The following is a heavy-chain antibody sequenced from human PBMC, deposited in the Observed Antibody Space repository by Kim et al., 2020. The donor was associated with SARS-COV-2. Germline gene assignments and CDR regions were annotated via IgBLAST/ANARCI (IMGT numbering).Heavy chain of an antibody. J-gene: IGHJ4*02. CDR1: GGSISSYC. V-gene: IGHV4-4*07. D-gene: IGHD1-1*01. Sequence: SETLSLTCTVSGGSISSYCWSWIRQPAAKGLEWIGRICSSGSTNYNPSLKSRVTVSVDTSKNQVSLNLSSVTAADTAVYYCAKRRGSAWPEDYWGQGTLVTVSS. CDR2: ICSSGST. CDR3: AKRRGSAWPEDY.